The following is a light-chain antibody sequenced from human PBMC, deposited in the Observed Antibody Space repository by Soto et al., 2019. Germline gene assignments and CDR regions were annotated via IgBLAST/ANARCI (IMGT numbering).Light chain of an antibody. J-gene: IGKJ2*01. CDR3: QQYGSLMYT. CDR1: QSVSSSY. V-gene: IGKV3-20*01. CDR2: GAS. Sequence: EIVLTQSPGTLSLSPGERATLSCRASQSVSSSYLAWYQQKPGQAPRLLIYGASGRATGIPDRFSGSGSGTDFTLTISRLEPEDFAVYYCQQYGSLMYTFGQGTKLEIK.